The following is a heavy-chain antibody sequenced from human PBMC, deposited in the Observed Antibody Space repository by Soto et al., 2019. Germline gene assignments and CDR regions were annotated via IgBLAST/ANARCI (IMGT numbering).Heavy chain of an antibody. J-gene: IGHJ4*02. V-gene: IGHV3-7*01. CDR1: GFTFSSYW. D-gene: IGHD6-19*01. CDR3: ARDHKQWLVPLDY. CDR2: IKQDGSEK. Sequence: EVQLGESGGGLVQPGGSLRLSCAASGFTFSSYWMSWVRQAPGKGLEWVANIKQDGSEKYYVDSVKGRFTISRDNAKNSLYLQMNSLRAEDTAVYYCARDHKQWLVPLDYWGQGTLVTVSS.